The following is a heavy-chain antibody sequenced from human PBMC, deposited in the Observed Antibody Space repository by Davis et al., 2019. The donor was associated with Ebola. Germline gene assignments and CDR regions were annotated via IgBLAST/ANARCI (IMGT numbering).Heavy chain of an antibody. D-gene: IGHD4-17*01. V-gene: IGHV1-18*01. CDR1: GYTFTTYI. Sequence: AASVKVSCKASGYTFTTYIISWVRQAPGQGLEWMGWNSAYNGDTNYAQKFQGRVTMTTDTSTSTAYMELRSLRSDDTAVYYCARKYGDYDYYYYGMDVWGQGTTVTVSS. CDR2: NSAYNGDT. J-gene: IGHJ6*02. CDR3: ARKYGDYDYYYYGMDV.